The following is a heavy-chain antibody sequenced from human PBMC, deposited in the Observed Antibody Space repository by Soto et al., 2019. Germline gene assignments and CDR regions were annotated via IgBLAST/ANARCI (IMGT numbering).Heavy chain of an antibody. Sequence: QVQLVQSGAEVKKPGASVKVSCKASGYTFTGYFMHWVRQAPGQGLEWMGWINPNSGGTNYAQKFQGWVTMTRDTSTRTAYMELSRPTSDDTAVYFGASGGVSRDWGTTDAFDIWGQGTMVTVSS. CDR2: INPNSGGT. J-gene: IGHJ3*02. CDR1: GYTFTGYF. CDR3: ASGGVSRDWGTTDAFDI. D-gene: IGHD3-16*01. V-gene: IGHV1-2*04.